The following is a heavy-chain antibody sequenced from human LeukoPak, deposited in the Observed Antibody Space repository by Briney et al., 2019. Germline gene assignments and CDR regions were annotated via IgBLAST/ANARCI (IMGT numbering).Heavy chain of an antibody. CDR2: ISSGSSYI. J-gene: IGHJ4*02. CDR3: ARDRFQLLWFGELSD. D-gene: IGHD3-10*01. CDR1: GFIFSSYS. V-gene: IGHV3-21*04. Sequence: GGSLRLSCAASGFIFSSYSMNWVRQAPGKGLEWVSSISSGSSYIYYADSVKGRFTISRDNAKNSLYLQMNSLRAGDTALYYCARDRFQLLWFGELSDWGQGTLVTVSS.